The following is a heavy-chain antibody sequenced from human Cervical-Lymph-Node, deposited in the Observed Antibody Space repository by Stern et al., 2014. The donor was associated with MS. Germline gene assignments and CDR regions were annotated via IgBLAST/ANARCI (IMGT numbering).Heavy chain of an antibody. CDR2: INPNNGGT. Sequence: VQLVESGAEVKNPGASVKVSCKASGYTFTDYYMQWMRPAPGQGLAWMGWINPNNGGTKSAQKFQGWVTMTRDTSTSTAYMELSRLRSDDTAIYYCARASTTANNYYDGVDVWGQGTTVTVTS. V-gene: IGHV1-2*04. CDR3: ARASTTANNYYDGVDV. J-gene: IGHJ6*02. CDR1: GYTFTDYY. D-gene: IGHD1-1*01.